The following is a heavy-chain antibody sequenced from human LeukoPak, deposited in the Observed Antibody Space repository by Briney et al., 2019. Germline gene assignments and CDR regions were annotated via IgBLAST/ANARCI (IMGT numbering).Heavy chain of an antibody. CDR1: GGTFSSYA. Sequence: GSSVKVSCKASGGTFSSYAISRVRQAPGQGLEWMGGIIPIFGTANYAQKFQGRVTITTDKSTSTAYMELSSLRSEDTAVYYCARGYCSSTSCFPLDYWGQGTLVTVSS. V-gene: IGHV1-69*05. CDR3: ARGYCSSTSCFPLDY. D-gene: IGHD2-2*01. CDR2: IIPIFGTA. J-gene: IGHJ4*02.